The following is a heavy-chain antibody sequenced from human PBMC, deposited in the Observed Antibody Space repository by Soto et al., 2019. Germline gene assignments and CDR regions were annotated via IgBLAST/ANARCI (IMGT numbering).Heavy chain of an antibody. D-gene: IGHD4-17*01. Sequence: EVQLLESGGGLLQPGGSLRLSCAASGFSFGSYAMTWVRQASGKGLEWVSSIGGYGHTTHYAEFVQGRFIISRDDSKKTMDLQMNSLRVEDTAVYYCVKGGPTVIYFDHWGQGNLVSVSS. V-gene: IGHV3-23*01. J-gene: IGHJ4*02. CDR2: IGGYGHTT. CDR1: GFSFGSYA. CDR3: VKGGPTVIYFDH.